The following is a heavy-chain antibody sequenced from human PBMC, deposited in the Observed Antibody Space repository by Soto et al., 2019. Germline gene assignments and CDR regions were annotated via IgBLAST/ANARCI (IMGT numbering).Heavy chain of an antibody. J-gene: IGHJ3*02. V-gene: IGHV1-18*04. CDR3: ARAEYYDFWSGYYRLSAFDT. D-gene: IGHD3-3*01. CDR1: GGTFSSYG. Sequence: ASVKVSCKASGGTFSSYGISWVRQAPGQGLEWMGWISAYNGNTNYAQKLQGRVTMTTDTSTSTAYMELRSLRSDDTAVYYCARAEYYDFWSGYYRLSAFDTWGQGTMVTVSS. CDR2: ISAYNGNT.